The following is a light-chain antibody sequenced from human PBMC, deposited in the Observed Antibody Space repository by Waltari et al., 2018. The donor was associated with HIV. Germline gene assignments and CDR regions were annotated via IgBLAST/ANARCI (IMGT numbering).Light chain of an antibody. V-gene: IGLV2-14*03. CDR3: ASFTGDNTLL. Sequence: SAVTQPASVSGLPGQSITISCTGDDSDFGLDNFVSWYQQHPDTLPRLIVYDVDSRASGISARFSGSKAVHTASMNISGLRAEDEAHYYCASFTGDNTLLFGGGTKVTVL. CDR2: DVD. CDR1: DSDFGLDNF. J-gene: IGLJ3*02.